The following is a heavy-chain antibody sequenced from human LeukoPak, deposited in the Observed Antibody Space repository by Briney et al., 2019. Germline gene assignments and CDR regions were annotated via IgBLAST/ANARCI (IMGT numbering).Heavy chain of an antibody. Sequence: ATVKVSCKASGYTFTAYYMQWVRQAPGQGLEWMGWINSNSGGTNYTQKFQGRVTMTRDTSISTAYMELSRLRSDDTAVYYCARDPGYDSSGYDWYFDLWGRGTLVTVSS. V-gene: IGHV1-2*02. CDR2: INSNSGGT. D-gene: IGHD3-22*01. CDR1: GYTFTAYY. J-gene: IGHJ2*01. CDR3: ARDPGYDSSGYDWYFDL.